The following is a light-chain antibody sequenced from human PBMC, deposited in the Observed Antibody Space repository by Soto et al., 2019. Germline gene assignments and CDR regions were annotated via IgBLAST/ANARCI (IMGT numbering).Light chain of an antibody. CDR2: EVT. CDR3: SSYTGGNPSYV. J-gene: IGLJ1*01. V-gene: IGLV2-8*01. CDR1: SSDVGGYDY. Sequence: QSALTQPPSASGSPGQSVTISCTGTSSDVGGYDYVSWYQQHPGKAPKLMIYEVTIRPSGVSDRFSGSKSGNTASLTVSGLQAEDEADYYCSSYTGGNPSYVFGTGNKVNVL.